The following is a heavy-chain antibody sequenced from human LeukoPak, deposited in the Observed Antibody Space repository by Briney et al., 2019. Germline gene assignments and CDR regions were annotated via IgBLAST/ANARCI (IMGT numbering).Heavy chain of an antibody. J-gene: IGHJ3*02. V-gene: IGHV1-69*05. D-gene: IGHD3-3*01. CDR2: IIPIFGTA. CDR1: GGTFSSYA. CDR3: ATPSPYWSNAFDI. Sequence: SVEVSCKASGGTFSSYAISWVRQAPGQGLEWMGGIIPIFGTANYAQKFQGRVTITTDESTSTAYMELSSLRSEDTAVYYCATPSPYWSNAFDIWGQGTMVTVSS.